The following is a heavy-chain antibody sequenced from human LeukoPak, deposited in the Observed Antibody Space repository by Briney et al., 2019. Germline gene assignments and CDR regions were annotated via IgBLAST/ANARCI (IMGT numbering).Heavy chain of an antibody. V-gene: IGHV4-4*02. CDR2: IYHSGST. D-gene: IGHD5-18*01. J-gene: IGHJ4*02. CDR1: GDSISSSKW. CDR3: ARKGYTYGFFDY. Sequence: SGTLSLTCAVSGDSISSSKWWSWVRQPPGKGLEWVGEIYHSGSTNYNPSLKSRVTISVDKSKNQFSLKLSFVTAADTAVYYCARKGYTYGFFDYWGQGTLVTVSS.